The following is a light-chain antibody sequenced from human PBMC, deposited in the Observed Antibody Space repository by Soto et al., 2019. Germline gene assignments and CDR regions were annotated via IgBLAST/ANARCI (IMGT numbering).Light chain of an antibody. Sequence: EVVLTQSPVTLSLSPGDRATVSCRASQSVASNLAWFQQKPGQAPRLLIYGATATATGIPARFSGSWSGTEFTLTISSLQSEDFAVYYCQQYNNWPRTFGQGTKVEIK. CDR2: GAT. V-gene: IGKV3-15*01. CDR3: QQYNNWPRT. J-gene: IGKJ1*01. CDR1: QSVASN.